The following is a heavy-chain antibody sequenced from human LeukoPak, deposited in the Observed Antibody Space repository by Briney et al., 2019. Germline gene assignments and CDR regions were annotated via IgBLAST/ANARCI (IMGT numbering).Heavy chain of an antibody. Sequence: SETLSLTCTVSGGSISSYYWSWIRQPPGKGLEWIGYIYYSGSTNYNPPLKSRVTISVDTSKNQFSLKLSSVTAADTAVYYCARSSGWYHDAFDIWGQGTMVTVSS. V-gene: IGHV4-59*01. D-gene: IGHD6-19*01. CDR1: GGSISSYY. CDR3: ARSSGWYHDAFDI. CDR2: IYYSGST. J-gene: IGHJ3*02.